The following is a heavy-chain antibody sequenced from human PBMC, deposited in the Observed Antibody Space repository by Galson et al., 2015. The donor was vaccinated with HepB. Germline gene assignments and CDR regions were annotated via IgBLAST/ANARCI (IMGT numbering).Heavy chain of an antibody. CDR2: ISYDGSNK. D-gene: IGHD4-11*01. V-gene: IGHV3-30*18. CDR1: GFTFSSYG. J-gene: IGHJ4*02. CDR3: AKDRDYSNDLDY. Sequence: SLRLSCAASGFTFSSYGMHWVRQAPGKGLEWVAVISYDGSNKYYADSVKGRYTISRDNSKNTLYLQMNSLRAEDTAVYYCAKDRDYSNDLDYWGQGTLVTVSS.